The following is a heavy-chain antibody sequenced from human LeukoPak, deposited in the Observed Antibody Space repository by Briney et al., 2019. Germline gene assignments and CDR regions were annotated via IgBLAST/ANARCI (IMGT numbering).Heavy chain of an antibody. Sequence: SQTLSLTCTVSGGSISSYYWSWIRQPAGKGLEWVGRNYTSGSTNYNPYLKSRVTMSVDTSKNQFSLKLSSVTAADTAVYYCARDAYGGKAYYFDYWGQGTLVTASS. CDR2: NYTSGST. CDR3: ARDAYGGKAYYFDY. D-gene: IGHD4-23*01. V-gene: IGHV4-4*07. J-gene: IGHJ4*02. CDR1: GGSISSYY.